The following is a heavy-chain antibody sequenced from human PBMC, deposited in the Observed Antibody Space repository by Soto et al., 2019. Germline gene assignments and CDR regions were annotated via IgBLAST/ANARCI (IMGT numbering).Heavy chain of an antibody. J-gene: IGHJ4*02. CDR1: GFTFSSYG. V-gene: IGHV3-33*01. CDR2: IWYDGSNK. D-gene: IGHD3-10*01. CDR3: ARGPFYYGSGSYPYYIDY. Sequence: PGGSLRLSCAASGFTFSSYGMHWVRQAPGKGLEWVAVIWYDGSNKYYADSVKGRFTISRDNSKNTLYLQMNSLRAEDTAVYYCARGPFYYGSGSYPYYIDYWGQGTLVTVSS.